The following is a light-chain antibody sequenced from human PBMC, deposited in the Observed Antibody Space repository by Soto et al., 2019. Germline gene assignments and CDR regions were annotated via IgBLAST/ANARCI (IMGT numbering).Light chain of an antibody. J-gene: IGKJ1*01. Sequence: DIQMTQSPSTLSASVGDRVTITCRASQSIGSWLAWYQQISGRAPNLLIYDASSLQSGVPSRFSGSGSGTEFTLTISSLQPDDFATYYCLLYNNYSQTFGQGTKVDIK. CDR3: LLYNNYSQT. CDR2: DAS. V-gene: IGKV1-5*01. CDR1: QSIGSW.